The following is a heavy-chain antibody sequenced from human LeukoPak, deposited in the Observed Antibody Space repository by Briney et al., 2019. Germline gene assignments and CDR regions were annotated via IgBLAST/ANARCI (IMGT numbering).Heavy chain of an antibody. D-gene: IGHD2-15*01. CDR3: ARDDLGYCNGGSCYSLYDY. V-gene: IGHV1-18*01. CDR2: ISAYNGNT. Sequence: GASVKVSCKASGYTFTGYGISWVRQAPGQGLEWMGWISAYNGNTNYVKKFQGRVTITTDTSTTTAYMELRSLRSDDTAVYYCARDDLGYCNGGSCYSLYDYWGQGTLVTVSS. CDR1: GYTFTGYG. J-gene: IGHJ4*02.